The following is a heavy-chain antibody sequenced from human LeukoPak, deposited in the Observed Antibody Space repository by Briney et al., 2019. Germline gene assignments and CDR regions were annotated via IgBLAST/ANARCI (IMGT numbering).Heavy chain of an antibody. CDR2: MNPNSGNT. Sequence: ASVKVSCKASGYTFTSYDINWVRQATGQGLEWMGWMNPNSGNTGYAQKFQGRVTVTRNTSISTAYMELSSLRSEDTAVYYCARGPHHHSSGYPSFRYWGQGTLVTVSS. CDR3: ARGPHHHSSGYPSFRY. V-gene: IGHV1-8*01. D-gene: IGHD3-22*01. J-gene: IGHJ4*02. CDR1: GYTFTSYD.